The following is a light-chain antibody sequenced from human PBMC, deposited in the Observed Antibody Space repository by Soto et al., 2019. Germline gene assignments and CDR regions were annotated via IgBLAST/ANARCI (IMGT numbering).Light chain of an antibody. CDR3: QQYNNWPPT. J-gene: IGKJ1*01. Sequence: EIVLTQSPCTLSVPPGERATLSCRASQSVSSNLAWYQQKPGQAPRLLIYGASTRATGIPARFSGSGSGTEFTLTISSLQSEDFAVYYCQQYNNWPPTFGQGTKVDIK. V-gene: IGKV3-15*01. CDR2: GAS. CDR1: QSVSSN.